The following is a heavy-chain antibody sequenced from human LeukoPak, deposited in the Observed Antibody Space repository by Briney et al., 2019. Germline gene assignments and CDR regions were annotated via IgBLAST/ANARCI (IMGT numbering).Heavy chain of an antibody. Sequence: GGSLRLSCAASGFTFSSYSMNWVRQAPGKGLEWVSSISGSSSYIYYADSLRGRFTISRDNAKNSLYLQMNSLRAEDTAVYYCAELGITMIGGVWGKGTTVTISS. CDR1: GFTFSSYS. J-gene: IGHJ6*04. CDR2: ISGSSSYI. V-gene: IGHV3-21*01. D-gene: IGHD3-10*02. CDR3: AELGITMIGGV.